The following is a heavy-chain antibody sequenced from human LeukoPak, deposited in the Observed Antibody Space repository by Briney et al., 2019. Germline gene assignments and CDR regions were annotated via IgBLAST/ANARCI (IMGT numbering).Heavy chain of an antibody. D-gene: IGHD1-7*01. V-gene: IGHV3-21*01. CDR3: ARDGDNWNYPNSKVDYYHYGMDV. Sequence: GGSLRLSCAASGFTFSSYSMNWVRQAPGKGLEWVSSISSSSSYIYYADSVKGRFTISRDNAKNSLYLQMNSLRAEDTAVYYCARDGDNWNYPNSKVDYYHYGMDVWGQGTTVTVSS. J-gene: IGHJ6*02. CDR1: GFTFSSYS. CDR2: ISSSSSYI.